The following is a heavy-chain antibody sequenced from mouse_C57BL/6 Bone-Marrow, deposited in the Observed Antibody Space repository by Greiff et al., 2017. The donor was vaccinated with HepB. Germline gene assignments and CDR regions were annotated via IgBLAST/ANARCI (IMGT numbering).Heavy chain of an antibody. CDR2: IDPSDSYT. Sequence: VKLQQPGAELVKPGASVKLSCKASGYTFTSYWMQWVKQRPGQGLEWIGEIDPSDSYTNYNQKFKGKATLTVDTSSSTAYMQLSSLTSEDSAVYYCAREGYYGDYAMDYWGQGTSVTVSS. J-gene: IGHJ4*01. CDR1: GYTFTSYW. CDR3: AREGYYGDYAMDY. V-gene: IGHV1-50*01. D-gene: IGHD1-1*01.